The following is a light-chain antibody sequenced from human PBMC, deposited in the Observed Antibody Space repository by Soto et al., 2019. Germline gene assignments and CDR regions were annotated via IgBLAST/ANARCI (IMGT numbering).Light chain of an antibody. Sequence: QSALTQPASVSGSPGQSITISCTGTSSDVGDYNYVSWYQHHPGKAPKLIIYEVNNRPSGVSNRFSGSKSGSTASLTISGLQAEDEADYYCSSYTSNSTYVFGTGTKVTVL. CDR1: SSDVGDYNY. J-gene: IGLJ1*01. CDR2: EVN. V-gene: IGLV2-14*01. CDR3: SSYTSNSTYV.